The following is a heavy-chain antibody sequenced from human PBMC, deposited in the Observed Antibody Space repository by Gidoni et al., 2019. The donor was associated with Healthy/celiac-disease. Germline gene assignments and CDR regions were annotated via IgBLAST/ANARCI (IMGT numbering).Heavy chain of an antibody. CDR3: ARWPQQLVRAFDY. Sequence: QVQLVQSGAEVKKPGASVKVSCKASGYTFTSSYMHWVRQAPGQGLEWMGICNHSGGRTSYAKKFQGRVTMTSDTSTSTVYMGLSSLRSEDTAVYYCARWPQQLVRAFDYWGQGTLVTVSS. J-gene: IGHJ4*02. V-gene: IGHV1-46*01. CDR1: GYTFTSSY. CDR2: CNHSGGRT. D-gene: IGHD6-13*01.